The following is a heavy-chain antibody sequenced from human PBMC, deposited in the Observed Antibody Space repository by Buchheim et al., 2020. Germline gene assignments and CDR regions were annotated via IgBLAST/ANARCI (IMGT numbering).Heavy chain of an antibody. CDR3: ARASPYSGNYYFDF. J-gene: IGHJ4*02. D-gene: IGHD1-26*01. Sequence: EVQLVESGGGLVQPGGSLRLSCAASGFTVSDHYMDWVRQAPGKGLEWVGRTRDKAHSYTTEYAASVKGRFTISRDDSEKSLHLQMNSLKTEDTAVYYCARASPYSGNYYFDFWGQGTL. CDR1: GFTVSDHY. V-gene: IGHV3-72*01. CDR2: TRDKAHSYTT.